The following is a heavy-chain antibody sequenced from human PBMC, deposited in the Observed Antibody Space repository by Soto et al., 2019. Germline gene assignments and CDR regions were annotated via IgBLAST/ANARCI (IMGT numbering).Heavy chain of an antibody. J-gene: IGHJ6*02. D-gene: IGHD2-15*01. CDR1: GYSFARYG. CDR2: ISTYNGNT. V-gene: IGHV1-18*01. Sequence: ASVKVSCKASGYSFARYGFSWVRQAPGQGLEWMGWISTYNGNTKYEQKFQGRVTMTTDTPTSTAYMELRSLTSDDTAVYYCAREGFCSSGSCALYSHDYFGMDVWGQGTTVTVSS. CDR3: AREGFCSSGSCALYSHDYFGMDV.